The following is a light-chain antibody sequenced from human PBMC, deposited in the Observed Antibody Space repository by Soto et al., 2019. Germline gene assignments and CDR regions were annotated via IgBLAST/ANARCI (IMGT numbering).Light chain of an antibody. CDR1: QTISNY. Sequence: DIQLTQSPSSLSASVGDRVSITCRTSQTISNYLNWYHHRPGQAPKLLIYSTSNLQGGVPSRFSGGGAGTDFTLTISSLQPEDFGSYACQQTYNLPPTFGVGTRVQIK. CDR2: STS. CDR3: QQTYNLPPT. V-gene: IGKV1-39*01. J-gene: IGKJ4*01.